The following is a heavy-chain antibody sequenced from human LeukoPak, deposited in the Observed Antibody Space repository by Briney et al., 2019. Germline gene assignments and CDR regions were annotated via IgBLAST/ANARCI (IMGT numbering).Heavy chain of an antibody. CDR3: ARGPLVEMATQGMDV. V-gene: IGHV4-59*08. CDR2: IYYSGST. Sequence: SETLSLTCTVSGGSIGSYYWSWIRQPPGKGLEWIGYIYYSGSTNYNPSLKSRVTISVDTSKNQFSLKLSSVTAADTAVYYCARGPLVEMATQGMDVWGQGTTVTVSS. J-gene: IGHJ6*02. D-gene: IGHD5-24*01. CDR1: GGSIGSYY.